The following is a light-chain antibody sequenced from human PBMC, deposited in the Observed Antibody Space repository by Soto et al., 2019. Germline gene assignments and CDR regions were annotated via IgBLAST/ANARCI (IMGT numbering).Light chain of an antibody. CDR2: DAS. V-gene: IGKV3-15*01. CDR1: QSVSNN. J-gene: IGKJ1*01. CDR3: QQYNNWPPWT. Sequence: ILMTQSPATLSVSPGERATLSCRASQSVSNNLAWYQQKPGQAPRLLLYDASTRATGIPASFSGSGSGTEFTLTSSGLQSEDFAVYYCQQYNNWPPWTFGQGTKVEIK.